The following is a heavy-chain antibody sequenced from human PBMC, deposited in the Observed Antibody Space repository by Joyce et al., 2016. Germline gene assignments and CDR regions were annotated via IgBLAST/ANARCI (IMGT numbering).Heavy chain of an antibody. V-gene: IGHV1-69*01. Sequence: QVQLVQSGAVVKKLGSSVKVSCRTPGGNFRSYAINWVRQAPGQGLEWLGGVIPILGAPNDGQKFRGRVAITADGSTSIAYMGLSSLRSADTAVYFCARGGVLGSFSYLDCWGQGALVTVSS. D-gene: IGHD3-10*01. CDR1: GGNFRSYA. J-gene: IGHJ4*02. CDR2: VIPILGAP. CDR3: ARGGVLGSFSYLDC.